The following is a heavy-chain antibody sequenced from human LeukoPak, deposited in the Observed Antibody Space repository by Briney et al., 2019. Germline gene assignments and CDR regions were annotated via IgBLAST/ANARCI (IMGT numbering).Heavy chain of an antibody. CDR3: TRMIVVVITFDY. J-gene: IGHJ4*02. D-gene: IGHD3-22*01. Sequence: GGSLRLSCTASGFTFGDYAMSWFRQAPGKGLGWVGFIRSKAYGGTTEYAASVKGRFTISRDDSKSIAYLQMNSLKTEDTAVYYCTRMIVVVITFDYWGQGTLVTVSS. CDR1: GFTFGDYA. V-gene: IGHV3-49*03. CDR2: IRSKAYGGTT.